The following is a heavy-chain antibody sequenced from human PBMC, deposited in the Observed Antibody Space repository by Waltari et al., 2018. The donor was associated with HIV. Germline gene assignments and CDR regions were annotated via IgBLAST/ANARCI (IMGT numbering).Heavy chain of an antibody. J-gene: IGHJ6*02. D-gene: IGHD2-8*02. CDR3: ARGSTGRLQARGGYYGLDI. CDR2: IYSDGRT. V-gene: IGHV3-66*02. CDR1: GFTVRHTY. Sequence: VESGGALVQPGGSLRLSCVGSGFTVRHTYITWARQAPGGGLEWVSGIYSDGRTDYTDSAKGRFTISRDTSKNTVFLQMNSLRPDDTAVFYCARGSTGRLQARGGYYGLDIWGRGTTVTVSS.